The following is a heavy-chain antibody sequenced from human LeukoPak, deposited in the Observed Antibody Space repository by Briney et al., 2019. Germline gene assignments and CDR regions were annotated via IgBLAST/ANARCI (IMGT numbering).Heavy chain of an antibody. CDR2: INPYSGGT. J-gene: IGHJ4*02. V-gene: IGHV1-2*02. CDR3: ATVAVTNTELTYFDF. CDR1: GYTFTGYY. Sequence: ASVKVSCKASGYTFTGYYIHWVRQAPGQGLEWMGWINPYSGGTKHARKFQGRVTMTRDTSISTAYMELSRLTSDDTAVYYCATVAVTNTELTYFDFWGQGTLVTVSS. D-gene: IGHD6-19*01.